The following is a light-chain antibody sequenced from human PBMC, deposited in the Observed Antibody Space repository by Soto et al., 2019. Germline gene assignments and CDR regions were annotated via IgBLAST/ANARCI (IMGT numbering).Light chain of an antibody. J-gene: IGKJ1*01. CDR1: QSISSW. Sequence: DIQMTQSPSTLSASVGDRVTITCRASQSISSWLAWYQQKPGKAPKLLIYKASSLESGVPSRYRGSGSGTEFTLTISSLRPDDFATYYRQQYNSYPWTFGQGTKVEIK. CDR2: KAS. CDR3: QQYNSYPWT. V-gene: IGKV1-5*03.